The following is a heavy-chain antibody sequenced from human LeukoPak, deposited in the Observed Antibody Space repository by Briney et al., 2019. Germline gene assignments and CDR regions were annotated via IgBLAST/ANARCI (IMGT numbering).Heavy chain of an antibody. CDR2: ISSSGSTI. CDR1: GFTFSDYY. J-gene: IGHJ4*02. CDR3: AKPIPKVRGILDLFDY. Sequence: NPGGSLRLSCAASGFTFSDYYMSWIRQAPGKGLEWVSYISSSGSTIYYADSVKGRFTISRDNSKNTLYLQMNSLRAEDTAVYCCAKPIPKVRGILDLFDYWGQGTLVTVSS. V-gene: IGHV3-11*01. D-gene: IGHD3-10*01.